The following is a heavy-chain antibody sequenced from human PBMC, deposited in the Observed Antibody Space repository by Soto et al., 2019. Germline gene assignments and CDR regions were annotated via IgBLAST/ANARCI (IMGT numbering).Heavy chain of an antibody. CDR3: ARHFPRGAHGFPFGLMDV. CDR2: IYPGDSDT. Sequence: PGESLKISCKGSGYSFTSYWIGWVRQMPGKGLEWMGIIYPGDSDTRYSPSFQGQVTISADKSISTAYLQWSSLKASDTAMYYCARHFPRGAHGFPFGLMDVWGQGTTVTVSS. CDR1: GYSFTSYW. J-gene: IGHJ6*02. V-gene: IGHV5-51*01. D-gene: IGHD3-16*01.